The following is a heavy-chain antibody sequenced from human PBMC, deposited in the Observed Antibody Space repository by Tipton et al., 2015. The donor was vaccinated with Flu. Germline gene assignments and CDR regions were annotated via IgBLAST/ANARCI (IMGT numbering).Heavy chain of an antibody. V-gene: IGHV4-61*02. CDR2: INTSGST. D-gene: IGHD6-13*01. J-gene: IGHJ6*02. CDR1: GGSISSGSYY. Sequence: TLSLTCTVSGGSISSGSYYWNWIRQAAGKGLEWIGRINTSGSTNYNPSLNSRVTISVDTSNNQLSLKVSSVTAADTAVYYCARESRMAAAGPIFYFYGMDVWGQGP. CDR3: ARESRMAAAGPIFYFYGMDV.